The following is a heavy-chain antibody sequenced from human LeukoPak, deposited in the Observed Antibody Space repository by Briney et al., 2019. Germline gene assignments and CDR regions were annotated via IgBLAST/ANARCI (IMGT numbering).Heavy chain of an antibody. CDR3: AREGMVRGVIRGAFDI. CDR2: ISSSSSYI. D-gene: IGHD3-10*01. Sequence: GGSLRLSCAASGFTFSSYSMNWVRQAPGKGLEWVSSISSSSSYIYYAGSVKGRFTISRDNAKNSLYLQMNSLRAEDTAVYYCAREGMVRGVIRGAFDIWGQGTMVTVSS. J-gene: IGHJ3*02. CDR1: GFTFSSYS. V-gene: IGHV3-21*01.